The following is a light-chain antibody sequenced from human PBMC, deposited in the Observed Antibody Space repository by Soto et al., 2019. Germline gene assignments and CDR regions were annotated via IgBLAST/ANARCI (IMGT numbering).Light chain of an antibody. V-gene: IGKV3-20*01. CDR1: QSVSSTY. CDR3: QQFGSSVT. CDR2: RTS. Sequence: EIVLTQSPGPLSLSPGERATLSCRASQSVSSTYLAWYQQKPGQAPRLLIYRTSPRATGIPDRFSGSGSGTDFTLTISRLEPEDFAVYYCQQFGSSVTFGQGTRLEI. J-gene: IGKJ5*01.